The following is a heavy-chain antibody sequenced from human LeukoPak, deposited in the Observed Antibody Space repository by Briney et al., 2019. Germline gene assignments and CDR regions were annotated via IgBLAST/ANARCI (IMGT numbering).Heavy chain of an antibody. CDR2: IYYSGST. V-gene: IGHV4-61*01. D-gene: IGHD3-10*01. CDR1: GGSVSSGSYY. Sequence: SETLSLTCTVSGGSVSSGSYYWSWIRQPPGKGQEWIGYIYYSGSTNYNPSLKNRVTISLDRSKNQFSLKLSSVTAADTAVYYCARVGADGSGFLFDYWGQGTLVTVSS. J-gene: IGHJ4*01. CDR3: ARVGADGSGFLFDY.